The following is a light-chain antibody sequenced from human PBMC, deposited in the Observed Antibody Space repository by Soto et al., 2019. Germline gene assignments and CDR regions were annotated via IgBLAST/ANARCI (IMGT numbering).Light chain of an antibody. V-gene: IGKV3-11*01. CDR2: DAS. CDR3: QQRSIWPPET. J-gene: IGKJ5*01. CDR1: QSVSSY. Sequence: EVVLTQSLATLSLSPGERATLSCRASQSVSSYLAWYQQKPGQAPRLLIYDASNRATGIPAMFSGSGSGTDFTLTISSLEPEDFAVYYCQQRSIWPPETFGQGTRLEIK.